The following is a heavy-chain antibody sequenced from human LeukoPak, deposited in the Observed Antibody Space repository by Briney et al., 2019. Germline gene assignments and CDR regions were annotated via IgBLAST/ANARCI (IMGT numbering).Heavy chain of an antibody. CDR2: INPNSGAT. CDR1: GYTFTGYY. Sequence: ASVKVSCKASGYTFTGYYMHWVRQAPGQGLEWMGWINPNSGATNYAQKLQGRVTTTTDTSTSTAYMELRSLRSDDTAVYYCARSSLAVAGSVFDYWGQGTLVTVSS. J-gene: IGHJ4*02. CDR3: ARSSLAVAGSVFDY. V-gene: IGHV1-2*02. D-gene: IGHD6-19*01.